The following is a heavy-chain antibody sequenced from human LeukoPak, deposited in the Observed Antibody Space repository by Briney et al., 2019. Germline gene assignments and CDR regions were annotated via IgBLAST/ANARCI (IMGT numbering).Heavy chain of an antibody. J-gene: IGHJ4*02. CDR1: GFTVSSNY. CDR3: ARGSHFYGSGSPFDY. D-gene: IGHD3-10*01. CDR2: IYSGGST. Sequence: GGSLRLSCAASGFTVSSNYMRWVRQVPGKGLEWVSVIYSGGSTYCADSVKGRFTISGDNSKNTLFLQMNSLRAEDTTVYYCARGSHFYGSGSPFDYWGQGTLVTVSS. V-gene: IGHV3-53*01.